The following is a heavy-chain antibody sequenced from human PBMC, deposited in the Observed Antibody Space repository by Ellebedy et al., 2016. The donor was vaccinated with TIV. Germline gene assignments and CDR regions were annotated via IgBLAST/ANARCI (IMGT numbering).Heavy chain of an antibody. CDR1: GYTFTNYG. V-gene: IGHV1-18*01. CDR2: ISAYNGDT. D-gene: IGHD3-10*01. CDR3: ASSPADYYGSRYYYVALDH. Sequence: ASVKVSXKASGYTFTNYGFSWVRQAPGQGLEWMGWISAYNGDTKYAQNFQGRVTMTRETSTSTGYMEMRSLRSDDTAVYYCASSPADYYGSRYYYVALDHWGQGTLVTVSS. J-gene: IGHJ4*02.